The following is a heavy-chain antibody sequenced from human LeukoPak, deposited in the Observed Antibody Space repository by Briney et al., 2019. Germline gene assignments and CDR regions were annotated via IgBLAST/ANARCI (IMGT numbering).Heavy chain of an antibody. V-gene: IGHV3-23*01. CDR2: ISPSGGST. J-gene: IGHJ4*02. D-gene: IGHD4-23*01. CDR1: GFDFSSHA. CDR3: AKDLAYGGNSPFDY. Sequence: PGGSLRLSCAASGFDFSSHAMTWVRQAPGKGLEWVSAISPSGGSTYYADSVEGRFTISRDNSKNTLYLQMNSLRAEDTAVYYCAKDLAYGGNSPFDYWGQGTLVTVSS.